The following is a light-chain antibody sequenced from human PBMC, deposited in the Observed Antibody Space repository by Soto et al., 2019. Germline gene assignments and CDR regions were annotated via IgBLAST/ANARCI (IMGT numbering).Light chain of an antibody. CDR3: QQYDNLPLT. CDR2: DAS. J-gene: IGKJ4*01. Sequence: DIQMTQSPSSLSASVGDRVTITCQARQDIANYLNWYQQKAGRAPKFLIYDASNLETGVPSRFSGSGSWTDFTLTISSLQPEDIATYYCQQYDNLPLTLGGGTKVEIK. CDR1: QDIANY. V-gene: IGKV1-33*01.